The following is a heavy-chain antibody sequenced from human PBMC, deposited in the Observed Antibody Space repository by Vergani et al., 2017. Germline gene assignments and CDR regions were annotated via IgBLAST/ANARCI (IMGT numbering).Heavy chain of an antibody. V-gene: IGHV3-15*01. J-gene: IGHJ6*03. CDR3: ARVTPLMDV. Sequence: EVQLVESGGGLVKPGGSLRLSCAASGFTFSNAWMSWVRQAPGKGLEWVGRIKSKTDGGTTDYAAPVKGRFTISRDNAKNSLYLQMNSLRAEDTAVYYCARVTPLMDVWGKGTTVTVSS. CDR1: GFTFSNAW. CDR2: IKSKTDGGTT.